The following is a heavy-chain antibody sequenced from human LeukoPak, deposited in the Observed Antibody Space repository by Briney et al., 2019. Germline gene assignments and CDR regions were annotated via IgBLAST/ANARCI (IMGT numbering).Heavy chain of an antibody. V-gene: IGHV3-66*01. J-gene: IGHJ4*02. CDR3: AKEGRSTTPGY. D-gene: IGHD6-13*01. Sequence: GGSLRLSCAASGFTVSSNYMSWVRQAPGKGLEWVSFIYISGSTHYADSVKGRFTISRDNTKNSLYLQMNSLRAEDTAVYFCAKEGRSTTPGYWGQGTLVTVSS. CDR1: GFTVSSNY. CDR2: IYISGST.